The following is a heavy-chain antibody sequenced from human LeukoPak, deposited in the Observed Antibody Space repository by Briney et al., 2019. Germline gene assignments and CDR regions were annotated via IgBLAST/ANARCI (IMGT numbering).Heavy chain of an antibody. CDR3: AREGTPLSVHWFDY. CDR1: GFTFSSYA. Sequence: TGGSPRLSCAASGFTFSSYAMHWVRQAPGKGLEWVAVISYDGSNKYYADSVKGRFTISRDNSKNTLYLQMNSLRAEDTAVYYCAREGTPLSVHWFDYWGQGTLVTVSS. V-gene: IGHV3-30-3*01. CDR2: ISYDGSNK. D-gene: IGHD1-1*01. J-gene: IGHJ4*02.